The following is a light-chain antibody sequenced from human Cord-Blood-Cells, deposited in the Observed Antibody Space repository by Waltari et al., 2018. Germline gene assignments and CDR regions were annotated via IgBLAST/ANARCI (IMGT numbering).Light chain of an antibody. V-gene: IGKV1-39*01. CDR1: QSISSY. Sequence: DIQMTQSPSSLSASVGDRVTITCRASQSISSYLNWYQQKPGKAPKLLIYAASSLQSGVPSRFRGSGSGTDFTLTISSLQPEDFATDYCQQSYSTPCTFGPGTKVVIK. J-gene: IGKJ3*01. CDR3: QQSYSTPCT. CDR2: AAS.